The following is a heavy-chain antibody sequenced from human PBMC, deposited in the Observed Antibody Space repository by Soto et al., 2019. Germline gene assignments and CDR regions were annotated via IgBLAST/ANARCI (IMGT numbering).Heavy chain of an antibody. CDR2: ISAYNGNT. CDR3: TRAPVTMIVMSGAFDI. CDR1: GYTFTSYG. V-gene: IGHV1-18*01. J-gene: IGHJ3*02. D-gene: IGHD3-22*01. Sequence: ASVKVSCKASGYTFTSYGISWVRQAPGQGLEWMGWISAYNGNTNYAQKLQGRVTMTTDTSTSTAYMELRSLRSDDTAVYYCTRAPVTMIVMSGAFDIWGQGTMVTVSS.